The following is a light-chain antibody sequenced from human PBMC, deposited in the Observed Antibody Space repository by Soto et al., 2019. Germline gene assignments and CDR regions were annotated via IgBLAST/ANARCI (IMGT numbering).Light chain of an antibody. Sequence: EMEMTQSPSTLSASVGDRVALTCSASQSISTWLAWYQQKPGKAPKLLIYKASSLDSGVPSRFSGSGSGTDFTLTISSLQPDDLATYYCQQYNIYPYTFVQGTKLEIK. CDR2: KAS. V-gene: IGKV1-5*03. CDR1: QSISTW. CDR3: QQYNIYPYT. J-gene: IGKJ2*01.